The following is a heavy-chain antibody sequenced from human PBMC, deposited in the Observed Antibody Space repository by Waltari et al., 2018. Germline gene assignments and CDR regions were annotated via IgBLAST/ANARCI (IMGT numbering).Heavy chain of an antibody. V-gene: IGHV3-23*04. D-gene: IGHD6-19*01. Sequence: EVQLVESGGGLVQPGGSLRLSCAASGFPFSSYTMSWVRQAPGKGLEWVSAISGSVGSTYYADSGKGRFTISRDNSKNTLYLQMNSLRAEDTAVYYCAKAPLGYSSGWGQGTLVTVSS. CDR2: ISGSVGST. CDR1: GFPFSSYT. J-gene: IGHJ4*02. CDR3: AKAPLGYSSG.